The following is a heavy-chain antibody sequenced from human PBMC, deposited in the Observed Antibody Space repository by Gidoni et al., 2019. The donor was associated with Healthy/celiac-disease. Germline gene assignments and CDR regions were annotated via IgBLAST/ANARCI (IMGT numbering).Heavy chain of an antibody. J-gene: IGHJ6*02. CDR3: AKDRVPAAGAGENYFYGMDV. CDR2: ISWNSGSI. D-gene: IGHD6-13*01. Sequence: EVQLVESGGGLVQPGRSLRVSCAASGFLFDDYSMHWVRQAPGKGLEWVSGISWNSGSIAYADSVKGRFTISRDNAKNSLYLQLNSLRAEDTALYYCAKDRVPAAGAGENYFYGMDVWGQGTTVTVSS. CDR1: GFLFDDYS. V-gene: IGHV3-9*01.